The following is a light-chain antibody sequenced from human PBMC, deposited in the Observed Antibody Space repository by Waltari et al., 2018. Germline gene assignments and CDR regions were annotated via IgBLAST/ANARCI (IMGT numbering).Light chain of an antibody. CDR3: QQYGSSPPIT. J-gene: IGKJ5*01. CDR1: QSVSSSY. V-gene: IGKV3-20*01. CDR2: GAS. Sequence: EIVLTQSPGTLSLSPGERATLSCRASQSVSSSYLAWYQQKPGQAPRLLIYGASSRATGIADRFSGSESGTDFTLTISRMEPEDLAVYYWQQYGSSPPITFVQGTRLEIK.